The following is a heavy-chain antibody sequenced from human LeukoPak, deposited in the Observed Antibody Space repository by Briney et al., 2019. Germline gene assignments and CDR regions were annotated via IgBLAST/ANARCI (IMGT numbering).Heavy chain of an antibody. CDR3: ARDLLGTRYYYYGLDV. Sequence: SETLSLTCTVSGGSISGYYWCWIRQPAGKGLELIGRIYTSGSTNYNPSLKSRVTMSVDMSKNQFSLNLRSVTAADTAVYYCARDLLGTRYYYYGLDVWGQGTTVSVS. V-gene: IGHV4-4*07. CDR1: GGSISGYY. D-gene: IGHD7-27*01. J-gene: IGHJ6*02. CDR2: IYTSGST.